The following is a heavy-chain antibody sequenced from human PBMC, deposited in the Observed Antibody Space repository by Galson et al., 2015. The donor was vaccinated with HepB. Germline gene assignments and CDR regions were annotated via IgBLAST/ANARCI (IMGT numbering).Heavy chain of an antibody. J-gene: IGHJ6*02. CDR1: GYTLTELS. D-gene: IGHD3-16*01. CDR3: ATVRFSGYVRGSAHYYGMDV. V-gene: IGHV1-24*01. CDR2: FDPEDGET. Sequence: SVKVSCKVSGYTLTELSMHWVRQAPGKGLEWMGGFDPEDGETIYAQKFQGRVTMTEDTSTDTAYMELSSLRSEDTAVYYCATVRFSGYVRGSAHYYGMDVWGQGTTVTVSS.